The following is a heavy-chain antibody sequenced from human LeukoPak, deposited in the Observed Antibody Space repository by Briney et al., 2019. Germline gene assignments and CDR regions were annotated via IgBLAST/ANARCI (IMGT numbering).Heavy chain of an antibody. CDR1: GFTFSSYA. CDR2: ISYDGSNK. Sequence: GGSLRLSCAASGFTFSSYAMHWVRQAPGKGLEWVAVISYDGSNKYYADSVKGRFTISRDNSKNTLYLQMNSLRAEDTAVYYCASHTLYSSSWYYFDYWSQGTLVTVSS. J-gene: IGHJ4*02. V-gene: IGHV3-30-3*01. CDR3: ASHTLYSSSWYYFDY. D-gene: IGHD6-13*01.